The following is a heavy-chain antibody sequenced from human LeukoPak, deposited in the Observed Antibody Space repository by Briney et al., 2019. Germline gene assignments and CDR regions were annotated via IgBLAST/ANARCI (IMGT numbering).Heavy chain of an antibody. CDR1: GYTFTGYY. CDR2: INPNSGGT. J-gene: IGHJ4*02. Sequence: AASVKVSCKASGYTFTGYYMHWVRQAPGQGLEWMGWINPNSGGTNYAQKFQGRVTMTRDTSINTAYMELSRLRSDDTAVYYCARVPYIFWGSSWYFDYWGQGTLVTVSS. CDR3: ARVPYIFWGSSWYFDY. D-gene: IGHD6-13*01. V-gene: IGHV1-2*02.